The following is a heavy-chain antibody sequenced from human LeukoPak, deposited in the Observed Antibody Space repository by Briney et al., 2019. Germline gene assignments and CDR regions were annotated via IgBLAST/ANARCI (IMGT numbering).Heavy chain of an antibody. Sequence: PGGSLRLPCAASGFTFSDYYMSWIRQAPGKGLEWVSYVSTTGNIIYYADSVKGRFTISRDNAKNSLFLQMNSLRAEDTAVYYCARDIAAAGFFDYWGQGTLVTVSS. J-gene: IGHJ4*02. CDR3: ARDIAAAGFFDY. CDR2: VSTTGNII. D-gene: IGHD6-13*01. CDR1: GFTFSDYY. V-gene: IGHV3-11*01.